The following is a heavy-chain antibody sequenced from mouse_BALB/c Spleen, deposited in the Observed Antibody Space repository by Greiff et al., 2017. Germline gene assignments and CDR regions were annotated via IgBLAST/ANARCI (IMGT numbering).Heavy chain of an antibody. J-gene: IGHJ2*01. Sequence: QVQLKESGPGLVAPSQSLSITCTVSGFSLTSYGVHWVRQPPGKGLEWLGVIWAGGSTNYNSALMSRLSISKDNSKSQVFLKINSLQTDDTAMYYCARDRYGNYYFDYWGQGTTLTVSS. V-gene: IGHV2-9*02. D-gene: IGHD2-10*02. CDR2: IWAGGST. CDR1: GFSLTSYG. CDR3: ARDRYGNYYFDY.